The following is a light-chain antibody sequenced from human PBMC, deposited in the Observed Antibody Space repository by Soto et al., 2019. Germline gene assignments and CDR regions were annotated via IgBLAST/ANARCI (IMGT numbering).Light chain of an antibody. CDR3: QQRINWPLT. V-gene: IGKV3-11*01. Sequence: ETVLTQSPATLSLSPGERATLSCRASQSISTYLAWYQQKPGQAPRLLIYDAVNTATGIPARFSGSGSGTDFTLIIDSLAPEDFAVYYCQQRINWPLTFGGGTKVDI. CDR1: QSISTY. CDR2: DAV. J-gene: IGKJ4*01.